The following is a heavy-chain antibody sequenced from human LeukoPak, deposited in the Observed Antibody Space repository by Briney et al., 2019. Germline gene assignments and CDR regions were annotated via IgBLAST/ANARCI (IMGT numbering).Heavy chain of an antibody. CDR3: ARCLSSTSCYGLDY. J-gene: IGHJ4*02. V-gene: IGHV3-74*01. CDR2: INSDGSST. CDR1: GFTFSSYW. D-gene: IGHD2-2*01. Sequence: GGSLRLSCAASGFTFSSYWMHWVRQPPGKWLVWVSRINSDGSSTSYADSVKGRFTISRDNAKNTLYLQMNSLRAEDTAVYYCARCLSSTSCYGLDYWGQGTLVTVSS.